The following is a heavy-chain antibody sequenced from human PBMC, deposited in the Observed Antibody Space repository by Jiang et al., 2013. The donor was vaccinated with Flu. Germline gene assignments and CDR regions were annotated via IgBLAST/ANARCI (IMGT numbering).Heavy chain of an antibody. CDR3: HIQATQDAFDY. D-gene: IGHD5-12*01. CDR2: ISTSNGNT. V-gene: IGHV1-18*01. Sequence: GAEVKKPGASVKVSCKASGYTFINYGISWVRQAPGQGLEWMGWISTSNGNTHYAQDFQDRVTMTTDTSTSTAYMELRALRSDDTAMYYCHIQATQDAFDYWGQGTLVTVSS. J-gene: IGHJ4*02. CDR1: GYTFINYG.